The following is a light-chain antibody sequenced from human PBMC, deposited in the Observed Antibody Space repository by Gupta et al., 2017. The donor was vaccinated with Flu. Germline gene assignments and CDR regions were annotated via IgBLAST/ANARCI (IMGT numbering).Light chain of an antibody. Sequence: SYVLTPPPSASVAPGQTARITRGGNNIGSKSVHWYQQKPGQAPVLVVYDDSDRPSGIPERFSGSNSGNTATLTISRVEAGDEADYYCQVWDSSSDHPYVFGTGTKVTVL. CDR3: QVWDSSSDHPYV. CDR2: DDS. J-gene: IGLJ1*01. CDR1: NIGSKS. V-gene: IGLV3-21*02.